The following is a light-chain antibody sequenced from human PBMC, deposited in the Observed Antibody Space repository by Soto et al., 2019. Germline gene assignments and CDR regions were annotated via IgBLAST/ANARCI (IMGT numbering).Light chain of an antibody. CDR3: CSYANSKTC. CDR1: TSDVGSYNL. CDR2: EVT. V-gene: IGLV2-23*02. J-gene: IGLJ1*01. Sequence: QSVLTQPASVSGSPGQSITISYTGTTSDVGSYNLVSWYQQHPGKAPKLMIYEVTKRPSGVSNRFSASKSGNTASLTISGLQAEDEADYYCCSYANSKTCFGTGTKVTVL.